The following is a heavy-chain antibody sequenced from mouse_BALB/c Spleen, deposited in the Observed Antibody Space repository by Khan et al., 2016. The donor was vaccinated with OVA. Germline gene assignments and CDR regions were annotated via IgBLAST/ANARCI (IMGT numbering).Heavy chain of an antibody. CDR2: ISSSGAT. Sequence: EVQLQESGPSLVKPSQTLSLTCSVAGDSITSGFWNWIRKFPGNKLEYMGYISSSGATYYSPSLKSRISITRDTSNNQYYLQLNSGTTEDTATYYCARWAYRYDRYFDVWGAGTTVTVSS. D-gene: IGHD2-14*01. V-gene: IGHV3-8*02. CDR3: ARWAYRYDRYFDV. J-gene: IGHJ1*01. CDR1: GDSITSGF.